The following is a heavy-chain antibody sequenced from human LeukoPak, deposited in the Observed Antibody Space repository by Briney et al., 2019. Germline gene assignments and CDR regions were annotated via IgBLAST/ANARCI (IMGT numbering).Heavy chain of an antibody. J-gene: IGHJ5*02. D-gene: IGHD6-19*01. V-gene: IGHV3-23*01. CDR3: AKDGTSGWYVGNWFDP. CDR2: ITSSGGST. Sequence: GGSLRLSCAASGFTFSSNDLSWVRQAPGKGLEWLSTITSSGGSTYYADSVKGRFTISRDNSKHTLYLQMNSLRAEDTAVYYCAKDGTSGWYVGNWFDPWGQGTLVTVSS. CDR1: GFTFSSND.